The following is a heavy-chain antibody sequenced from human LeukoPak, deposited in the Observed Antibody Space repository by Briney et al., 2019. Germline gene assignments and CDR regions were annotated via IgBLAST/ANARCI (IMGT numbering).Heavy chain of an antibody. V-gene: IGHV6-1*01. CDR2: TYYRSKWYN. Sequence: SQTLSLTCAISGDSVSSNSAAWNWIRQSPSRGLEWLGRTYYRSKWYNDYAVSVKRRITINPDTSKNQFSLQLNSVTPEDTAVYYCARGGARTLINWFDPWGQGTLVTVSS. J-gene: IGHJ5*02. CDR1: GDSVSSNSAA. CDR3: ARGGARTLINWFDP. D-gene: IGHD1-14*01.